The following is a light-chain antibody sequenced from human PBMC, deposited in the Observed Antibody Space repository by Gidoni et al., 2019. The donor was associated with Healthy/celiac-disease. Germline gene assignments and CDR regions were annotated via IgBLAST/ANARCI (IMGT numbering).Light chain of an antibody. CDR2: LGS. J-gene: IGKJ2*01. V-gene: IGKV2-28*01. CDR3: MQDIQTPYT. Sequence: IVITQSPLSLPVTPGEPASIPCRSSQSLLHSNGYNYLDWYLQKPGQSPQLLIYLGSNRASGVPDRFSGSGSGTDFTLKSSRVEAEDVGVYYCMQDIQTPYTFGQGTKLEIK. CDR1: QSLLHSNGYNY.